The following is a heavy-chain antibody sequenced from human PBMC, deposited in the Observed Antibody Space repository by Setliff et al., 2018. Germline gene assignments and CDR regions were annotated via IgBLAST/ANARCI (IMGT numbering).Heavy chain of an antibody. Sequence: PGGSLRLSCAASGFTFSSYWRSWVRQAPGKGLEWVANIKQDGSEKYYGDSVKGRFTISRDNAKNSLYLQMNSLRAEDTAVYYCARIRRAFDIWGQGTMVTVSS. V-gene: IGHV3-7*01. CDR2: IKQDGSEK. D-gene: IGHD3-10*01. CDR3: ARIRRAFDI. J-gene: IGHJ3*02. CDR1: GFTFSSYW.